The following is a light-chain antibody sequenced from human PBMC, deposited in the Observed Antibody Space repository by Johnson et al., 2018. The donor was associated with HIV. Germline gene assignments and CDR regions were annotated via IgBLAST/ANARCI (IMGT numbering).Light chain of an antibody. V-gene: IGLV1-51*01. Sequence: SVLTQPPSVSAAPGQKVTISCSGSSSKIGNNYVSWYQQLPGTAPKLLIYDNDKRPSGIPDRFSGSRSGTSATLGITGLQTGDEADYYCGAWDSGLTAGVFGTGTKVTVL. CDR2: DND. CDR3: GAWDSGLTAGV. CDR1: SSKIGNNY. J-gene: IGLJ1*01.